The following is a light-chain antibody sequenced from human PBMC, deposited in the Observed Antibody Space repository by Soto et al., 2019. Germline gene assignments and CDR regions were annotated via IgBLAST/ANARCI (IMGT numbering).Light chain of an antibody. J-gene: IGKJ2*01. V-gene: IGKV1-9*01. CDR2: AAS. CDR3: QQLNSYPRT. Sequence: IQLTQSPSSLSASVGDRVTITCRASQGISSYLAWYQQKPGKAPKLLMYAASTSQSGVRSRFSGSGSGTDFTLTISSLQPEDFATYYCQQLNSYPRTFAQGTKLEIK. CDR1: QGISSY.